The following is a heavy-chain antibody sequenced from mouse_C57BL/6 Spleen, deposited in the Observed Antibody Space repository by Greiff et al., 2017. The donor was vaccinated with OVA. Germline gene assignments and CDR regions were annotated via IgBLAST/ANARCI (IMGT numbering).Heavy chain of an antibody. J-gene: IGHJ3*01. CDR3: ARETMVTTWFAY. CDR2: ISDGGSYT. V-gene: IGHV5-4*01. Sequence: EVQLVESGGGLVKPGGSLKLSCAASGFTFSSYAMSWVRQTPEKRLEWVATISDGGSYTYYPDNVKGRFTISRDNAKNNLYLQMSHLKSEDTAMYYCARETMVTTWFAYWGQGTLVTVSA. CDR1: GFTFSSYA. D-gene: IGHD2-2*01.